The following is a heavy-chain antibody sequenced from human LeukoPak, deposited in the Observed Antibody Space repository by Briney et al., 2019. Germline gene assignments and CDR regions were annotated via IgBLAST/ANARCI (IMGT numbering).Heavy chain of an antibody. J-gene: IGHJ4*02. CDR3: AKAVSAYYFDY. CDR2: ISGSGGST. CDR1: GFTFTTYA. V-gene: IGHV3-23*01. D-gene: IGHD6-19*01. Sequence: GGSLRLSCGASGFTFTTYAMSWGRQAPGKGLECVSAISGSGGSTYYADAVKGRFTISRDNSKITLYLQMNSLRTEDTAVYYCAKAVSAYYFDYWGQGTLVTVSS.